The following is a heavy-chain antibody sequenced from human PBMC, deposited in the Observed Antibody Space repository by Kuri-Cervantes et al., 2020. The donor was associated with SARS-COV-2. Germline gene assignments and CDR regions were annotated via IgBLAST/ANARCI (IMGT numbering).Heavy chain of an antibody. CDR1: GYTFTSYY. D-gene: IGHD3-16*02. CDR3: ATSLAAMITFGGVIPRQFDY. J-gene: IGHJ4*02. V-gene: IGHV1-46*01. CDR2: INPSGGST. Sequence: ASVKVSCKASGYTFTSYYMHWVRQAPGQGLEWMGIINPSGGSTSYAQKFQGRVTMTRDTSTSTVYMELSSLRSEDTAVYYCATSLAAMITFGGVIPRQFDYWGQGTLVTVSS.